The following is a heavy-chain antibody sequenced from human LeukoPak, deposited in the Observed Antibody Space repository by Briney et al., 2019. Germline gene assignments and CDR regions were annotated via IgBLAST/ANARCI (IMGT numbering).Heavy chain of an antibody. D-gene: IGHD6-19*01. CDR2: IKEDGSEK. Sequence: GGSLRLSCAASGFTFSDYYMSWVRQAPGKGLEWVADIKEDGSEKSYVDSVKGRFTISRDNAKNSLYLQMNTLRAEDTAVYYCARDRSPRSGWYWVDYYYYMDVWGKGTTVTVSS. CDR1: GFTFSDYY. J-gene: IGHJ6*03. CDR3: ARDRSPRSGWYWVDYYYYMDV. V-gene: IGHV3-7*01.